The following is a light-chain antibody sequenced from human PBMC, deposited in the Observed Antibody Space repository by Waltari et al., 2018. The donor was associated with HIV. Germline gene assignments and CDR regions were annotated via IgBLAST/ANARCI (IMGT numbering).Light chain of an antibody. CDR1: SPNLGSHT. Sequence: QSVLHQSPSASGTPGQRVIISCSARSPNLGSHTVTWYQQFPGTAPKLLIYSYGQRPSGVPERFSGSKAATSASLAISGLRSEDEADYYCATWDDSLNAWVFGGGTKLTVL. CDR2: SYG. V-gene: IGLV1-44*01. J-gene: IGLJ3*02. CDR3: ATWDDSLNAWV.